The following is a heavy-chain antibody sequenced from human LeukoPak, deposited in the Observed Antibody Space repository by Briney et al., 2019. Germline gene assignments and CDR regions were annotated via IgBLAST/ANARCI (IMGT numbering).Heavy chain of an antibody. J-gene: IGHJ4*02. V-gene: IGHV4-31*03. CDR2: IYYSGST. Sequence: SETLFLTCTVSGGSISSGGYYWSWIRQHPGKGLEWIGYIYYSGSTYYNPSLKSRVTISVDTSKNQFSLKLSSVTAADTAVYYCARDGSSGWGRALDYWGQGTLVTVSS. D-gene: IGHD6-19*01. CDR1: GGSISSGGYY. CDR3: ARDGSSGWGRALDY.